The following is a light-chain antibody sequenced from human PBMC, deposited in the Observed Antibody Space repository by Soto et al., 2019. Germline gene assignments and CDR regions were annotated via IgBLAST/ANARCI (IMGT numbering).Light chain of an antibody. Sequence: AIQLTQSPSSLSASVGDRVTITCRASHGISSALAWYQQKPGKAPKLLIYDASSLESGVPSRFSGSGSGTDFTLTISSLQPEDFQTYYCQQFNSYLRTFGGGTKVEIK. J-gene: IGKJ4*01. V-gene: IGKV1-13*02. CDR2: DAS. CDR1: HGISSA. CDR3: QQFNSYLRT.